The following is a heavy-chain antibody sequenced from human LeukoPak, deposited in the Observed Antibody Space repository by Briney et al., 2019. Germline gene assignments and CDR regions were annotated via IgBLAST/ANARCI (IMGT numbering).Heavy chain of an antibody. CDR1: GFTFSSYG. J-gene: IGHJ5*02. CDR3: AKDGFRYNWNDVRPTFNWFDP. V-gene: IGHV3-23*01. Sequence: GGSLRLSCAASGFTFSSYGMSWVRQAPGKGLEWVSAISGSGGSTYYADSVKGRFTISRDNSKNTLYLQMNSLRAEDTAVYYCAKDGFRYNWNDVRPTFNWFDPWGQGTLVTVSS. CDR2: ISGSGGST. D-gene: IGHD1-1*01.